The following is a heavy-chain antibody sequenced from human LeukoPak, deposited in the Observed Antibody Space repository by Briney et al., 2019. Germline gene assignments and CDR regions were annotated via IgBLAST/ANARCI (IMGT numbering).Heavy chain of an antibody. V-gene: IGHV4-4*07. D-gene: IGHD2-21*01. Sequence: SETLSLTCIVSSGSITSYSWGWIRQPAGKGLEWIGRLSPTGSFTYSPSLKSRVTMSVDTSKNHFSLKLNSVTAADTAVYYCARALGDNQAFDIWGQGTVVTVSS. CDR2: LSPTGSF. J-gene: IGHJ3*02. CDR3: ARALGDNQAFDI. CDR1: SGSITSYS.